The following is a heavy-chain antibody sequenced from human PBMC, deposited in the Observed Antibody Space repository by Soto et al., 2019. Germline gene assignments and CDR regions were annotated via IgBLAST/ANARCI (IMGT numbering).Heavy chain of an antibody. Sequence: SETLSLTCTVSGGSISSSSYYWGWIRQPPGKGLEWIGSIYYSGSTYYNPSLKSRVTISVDTSKNQFSLKLGSVTAADTAVYYCARQDGKYSSSYYFDYWGQGTLVTVSS. CDR2: IYYSGST. V-gene: IGHV4-39*01. CDR1: GGSISSSSYY. D-gene: IGHD6-6*01. CDR3: ARQDGKYSSSYYFDY. J-gene: IGHJ4*02.